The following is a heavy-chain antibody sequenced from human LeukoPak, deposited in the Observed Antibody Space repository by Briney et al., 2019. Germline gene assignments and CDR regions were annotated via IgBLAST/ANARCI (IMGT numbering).Heavy chain of an antibody. V-gene: IGHV4-34*01. CDR3: AREVRYYYDSSGYHLFDY. Sequence: PSETLSLTCAVYGGSFSGYYWSWIRQPPGKGLEWIGEINHSGSTNYNPSLKSRVTISVDTSKNQFSLKLSSVTAADTAVYYCAREVRYYYDSSGYHLFDYWGQGTLVTVSS. CDR1: GGSFSGYY. D-gene: IGHD3-22*01. CDR2: INHSGST. J-gene: IGHJ4*02.